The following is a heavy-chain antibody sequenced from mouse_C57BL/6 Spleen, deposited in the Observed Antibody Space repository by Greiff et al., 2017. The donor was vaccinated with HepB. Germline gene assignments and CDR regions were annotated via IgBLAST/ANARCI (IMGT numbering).Heavy chain of an antibody. D-gene: IGHD2-1*01. J-gene: IGHJ1*03. CDR1: GYSITSGYY. V-gene: IGHV3-6*01. Sequence: VQLQQSGPGLVKPSQSLSLTCSVTGYSITSGYYWNWIRQFPGNKLEWMGYISYDGSNNYNPSLKNRISITRDTSKNQFFLKLNSVTTEDTATYYCARGDSTSGYFDVWGTGTTVTVSS. CDR2: ISYDGSN. CDR3: ARGDSTSGYFDV.